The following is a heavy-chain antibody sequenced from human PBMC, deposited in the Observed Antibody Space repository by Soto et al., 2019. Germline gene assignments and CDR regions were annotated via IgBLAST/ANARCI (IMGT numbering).Heavy chain of an antibody. D-gene: IGHD1-20*01. J-gene: IGHJ3*02. Sequence: EAQLVESGGGLVQPGGSLRLSCAASGFTLSRYSMSWVRQAPGKGLEYIAYIDTGSVSTYYADSVEGRFAVFRDNARNSLYLQLNSLRDEDTALYFCTTDRLTGDFREAFDIWGQGTLVTVSS. CDR3: TTDRLTGDFREAFDI. V-gene: IGHV3-48*02. CDR2: IDTGSVST. CDR1: GFTLSRYS.